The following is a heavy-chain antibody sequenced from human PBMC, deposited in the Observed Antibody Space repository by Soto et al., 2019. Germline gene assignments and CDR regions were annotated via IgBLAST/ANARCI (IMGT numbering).Heavy chain of an antibody. V-gene: IGHV3-66*01. J-gene: IGHJ3*02. D-gene: IGHD2-2*01. CDR2: IFSGGTT. CDR3: ARGYCSDTSCSNRKGAFDI. CDR1: GFTVSTYY. Sequence: GGSLRLSCAASGFTVSTYYMSWARQAPGKGLEWVSVIFSGGTTYYTDSVKGRFTISRDNSKNTLYLQMNRLRAEDTAMYYCARGYCSDTSCSNRKGAFDIWGQGTMVTVSS.